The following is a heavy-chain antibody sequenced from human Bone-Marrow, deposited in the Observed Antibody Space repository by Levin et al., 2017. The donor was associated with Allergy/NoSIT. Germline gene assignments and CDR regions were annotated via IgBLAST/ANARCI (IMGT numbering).Heavy chain of an antibody. Sequence: LSGGSLRLSCAASGFTFSSYGMHWVRQAPGKGLEWVAVIWYDGSNKYYADSVKGRFTISRDNSKNTLYLQMNSLRAEDTAVYYCARDLRSLDYFDIWGQGTMVTVSS. CDR3: ARDLRSLDYFDI. D-gene: IGHD4-11*01. V-gene: IGHV3-33*01. J-gene: IGHJ3*02. CDR2: IWYDGSNK. CDR1: GFTFSSYG.